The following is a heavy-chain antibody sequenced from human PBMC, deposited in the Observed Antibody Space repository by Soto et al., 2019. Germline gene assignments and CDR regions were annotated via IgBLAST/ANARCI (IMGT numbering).Heavy chain of an antibody. D-gene: IGHD6-13*01. CDR1: GFTVSSNY. J-gene: IGHJ2*01. CDR2: IYSGGST. V-gene: IGHV3-66*01. Sequence: EVQLVESGGGLVQPGGSLRLSCAASGFTVSSNYMSWVRQAPGKGLEWVSVIYSGGSTYYADSVKGRFTISRDNSKNTLYLQMNSLRAEDTAVYYCARGYSSSWHYWYFDLWGRGTLVTVSS. CDR3: ARGYSSSWHYWYFDL.